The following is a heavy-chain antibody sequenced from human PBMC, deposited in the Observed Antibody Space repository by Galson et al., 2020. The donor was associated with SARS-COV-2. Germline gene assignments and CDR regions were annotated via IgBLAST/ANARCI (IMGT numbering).Heavy chain of an antibody. J-gene: IGHJ4*02. V-gene: IGHV3-9*01. Sequence: SLKISCAASGFTFDDYAMHWVRQAPGKGLEWVSGISWNSGSIGYADSVKGRFTISRDNAKNSLYLQMNSLRAEDTALYYCAYGGQLSILWGQGTLVTVSS. CDR2: ISWNSGSI. CDR1: GFTFDDYA. CDR3: AYGGQLSIL. D-gene: IGHD3-10*01.